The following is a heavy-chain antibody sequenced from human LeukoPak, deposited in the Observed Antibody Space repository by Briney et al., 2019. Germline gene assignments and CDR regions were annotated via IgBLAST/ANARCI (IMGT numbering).Heavy chain of an antibody. CDR1: GYTLTELS. V-gene: IGHV1-24*01. CDR3: ATASTQVYAIPYFDY. Sequence: ASVKVSCKVSGYTLTELSMHGVRQAPGRGREWRGGFDPEDGETIYAQKFQGRVTMTEDTSTDTAYMELSSLRSEDTAVYYCATASTQVYAIPYFDYWGQGTLVTVSS. D-gene: IGHD2-8*01. J-gene: IGHJ4*02. CDR2: FDPEDGET.